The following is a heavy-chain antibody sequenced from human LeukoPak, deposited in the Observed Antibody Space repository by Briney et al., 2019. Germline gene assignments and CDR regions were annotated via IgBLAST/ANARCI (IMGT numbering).Heavy chain of an antibody. V-gene: IGHV1-2*02. Sequence: ASVKVSCKASGGTFSSYAISWVRQAPGQGLEWMGGIIPNSGGTNYAQKFQGRVTMTRDTSISTAYMELSRLRSDDTAVYYCARASSGYCSGGSCYSDYWGQGTLVTVSS. CDR1: GGTFSSYA. CDR3: ARASSGYCSGGSCYSDY. D-gene: IGHD2-15*01. CDR2: IIPNSGGT. J-gene: IGHJ4*02.